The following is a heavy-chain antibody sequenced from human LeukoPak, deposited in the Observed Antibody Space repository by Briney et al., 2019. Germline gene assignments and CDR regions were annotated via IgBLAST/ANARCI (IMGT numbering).Heavy chain of an antibody. CDR2: VIPIFGTA. V-gene: IGHV1-69*13. D-gene: IGHD3-3*01. CDR1: GGTFSSYA. CDR3: ARDSMSGAHYDFWSGSYLGMDV. J-gene: IGHJ6*02. Sequence: SVKVSCKASGGTFSSYAISWVRQDPGQGLEWMGGVIPIFGTANYAQKFQGRVTITADESTSTAYMELSSLRSEDTAVYYCARDSMSGAHYDFWSGSYLGMDVWGQGTTVTVSS.